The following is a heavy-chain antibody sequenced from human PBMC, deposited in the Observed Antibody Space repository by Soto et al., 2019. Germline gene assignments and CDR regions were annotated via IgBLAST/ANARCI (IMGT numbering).Heavy chain of an antibody. CDR1: GFSFSSYT. J-gene: IGHJ5*01. CDR3: TRAHEVAWFDS. D-gene: IGHD2-15*01. CDR2: IANRGTHT. V-gene: IGHV3-21*06. Sequence: GGSLRLSCTASGFSFSSYTMNWVRQAPGKGLQWVASIANRGTHTYSADSVKGRFTISRDNDKNSLYLQMNNLRAEDTATYYCTRAHEVAWFDSWGLGTLVTVSS.